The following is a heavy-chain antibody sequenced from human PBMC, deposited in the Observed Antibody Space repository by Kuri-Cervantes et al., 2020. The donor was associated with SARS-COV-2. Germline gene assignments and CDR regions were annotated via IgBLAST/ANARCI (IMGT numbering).Heavy chain of an antibody. CDR3: ARVRGGGRAGAGLDY. V-gene: IGHV3-7*03. CDR1: GFSFSSYW. Sequence: GESLKISCAASGFSFSSYWMRWVRQAPGKGLEWVAKIKQDGSVKYYVDSVKGRFTISRDNAKNSLYLQMNSLRAEDTAVYYCARVRGGGRAGAGLDYWGQGTLVTVSS. CDR2: IKQDGSVK. J-gene: IGHJ4*02. D-gene: IGHD6-13*01.